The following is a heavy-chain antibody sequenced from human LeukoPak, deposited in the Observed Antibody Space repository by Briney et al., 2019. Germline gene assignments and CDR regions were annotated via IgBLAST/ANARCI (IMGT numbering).Heavy chain of an antibody. Sequence: ASVKVSCKASGYTFTGYYMHWVRQAPGQGLEWMGWINPNSGGTNYAQKFQGRVTMTRDTSISTAYMELSRLRSDDTAVYYCARDRTSRGTVPNYWGQGTWSPSPQ. D-gene: IGHD2-2*01. J-gene: IGHJ4*02. CDR2: INPNSGGT. CDR1: GYTFTGYY. V-gene: IGHV1-2*02. CDR3: ARDRTSRGTVPNY.